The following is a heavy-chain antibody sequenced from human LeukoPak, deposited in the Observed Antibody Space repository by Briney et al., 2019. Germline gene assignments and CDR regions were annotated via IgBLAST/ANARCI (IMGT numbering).Heavy chain of an antibody. CDR3: ARVVVVPAASYYYYMDV. Sequence: SEALSLTCTVSGGSISSGSCYWSWIRQPAGKGLEWIGRIYTSGSTNYNPSLKSRVTISVDTSKNQFSLKLSSVTAADTAVYYCARVVVVPAASYYYYMDVWGKGTTVTVSS. CDR1: GGSISSGSCY. V-gene: IGHV4-61*02. J-gene: IGHJ6*03. D-gene: IGHD2-2*01. CDR2: IYTSGST.